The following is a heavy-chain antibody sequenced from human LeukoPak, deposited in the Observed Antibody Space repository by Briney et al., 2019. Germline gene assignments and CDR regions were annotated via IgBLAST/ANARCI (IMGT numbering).Heavy chain of an antibody. CDR2: IYPGDSET. Sequence: GVSLKISCQGSGYIFSTYWIAWVRQMRGKGLEWMGVIYPGDSETRYSPSFQGQVTISADKSISTAYLQWSSLKASDTAVYYCARIMVGATGDYWGQGTLVTVSS. CDR1: GYIFSTYW. V-gene: IGHV5-51*01. D-gene: IGHD1-26*01. J-gene: IGHJ4*02. CDR3: ARIMVGATGDY.